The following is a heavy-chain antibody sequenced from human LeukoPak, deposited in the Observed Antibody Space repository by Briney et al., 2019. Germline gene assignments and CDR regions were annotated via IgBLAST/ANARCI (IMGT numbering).Heavy chain of an antibody. CDR3: ARDNIVVVPAAIFSCWFDP. CDR1: GYTFTSYY. V-gene: IGHV1-46*03. D-gene: IGHD2-2*01. CDR2: INPSGGST. Sequence: ASVKVSCKASGYTFTSYYMHWVRQAPGQGLEWMGIINPSGGSTSYAQKFQGRVTMTWDTSTSTVYMELSSLRSEDTAVYYCARDNIVVVPAAIFSCWFDPWGQGTLDTVSS. J-gene: IGHJ5*02.